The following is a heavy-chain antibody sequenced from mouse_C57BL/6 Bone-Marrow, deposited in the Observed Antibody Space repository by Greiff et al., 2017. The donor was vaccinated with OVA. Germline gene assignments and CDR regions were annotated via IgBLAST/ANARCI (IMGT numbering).Heavy chain of an antibody. CDR2: INPSTGGT. V-gene: IGHV1-42*01. CDR1: GYSFTGYY. CDR3: ARGGTSPFAY. J-gene: IGHJ3*01. Sequence: VQLKESGPELVKPGASVKISCKASGYSFTGYYMNWVKQSPEKSLEWIGEINPSTGGTTYNQKFKAKATLTVDKSSSTASMQLKSLTSEDSADYYCARGGTSPFAYWGQGTLVTVSA. D-gene: IGHD4-1*01.